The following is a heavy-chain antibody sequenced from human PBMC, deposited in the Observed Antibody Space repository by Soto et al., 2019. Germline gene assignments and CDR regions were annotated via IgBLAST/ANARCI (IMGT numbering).Heavy chain of an antibody. CDR3: ARRGDSSGYIDY. J-gene: IGHJ4*02. Sequence: GASLKISSNGSGYSFTSYWIGLVRQMPGKGLEWMGIIYPGDSDTRYSPSFQGQVTISADKSISTAYLQWSSLKASDTAMYYCARRGDSSGYIDYWGQGILVTVSS. V-gene: IGHV5-51*01. D-gene: IGHD3-22*01. CDR2: IYPGDSDT. CDR1: GYSFTSYW.